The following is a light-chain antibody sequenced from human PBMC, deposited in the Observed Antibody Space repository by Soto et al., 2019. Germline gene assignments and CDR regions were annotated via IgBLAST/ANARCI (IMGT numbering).Light chain of an antibody. Sequence: IVFTQSPSTVSLSPGERATLSCRASQSINRHLAWYRQKPGQAPRLLIYDASNRATGIPARFSGSGSGTDFTLTISSLEPEDFGVYYCQQRSNWPPVTFGGGTKVDIK. V-gene: IGKV3-11*01. CDR3: QQRSNWPPVT. CDR1: QSINRH. CDR2: DAS. J-gene: IGKJ4*01.